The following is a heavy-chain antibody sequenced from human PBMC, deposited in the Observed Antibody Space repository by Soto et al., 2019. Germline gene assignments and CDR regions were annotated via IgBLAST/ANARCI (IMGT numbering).Heavy chain of an antibody. Sequence: ASVKVSCKASGGTFSSYAISWVRQAPGQGLEWMGGIIPIFGTANYAQKFQGRVTITADESTSTAYMELSSLRSEDTAVYYCAHSIYGDYVYYYYGMDVWGQGTTVTVSS. CDR2: IIPIFGTA. V-gene: IGHV1-69*13. CDR1: GGTFSSYA. CDR3: AHSIYGDYVYYYYGMDV. J-gene: IGHJ6*02. D-gene: IGHD4-17*01.